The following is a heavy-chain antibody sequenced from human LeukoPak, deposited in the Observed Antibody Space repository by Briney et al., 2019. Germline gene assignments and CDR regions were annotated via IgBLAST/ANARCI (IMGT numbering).Heavy chain of an antibody. CDR2: ISGSGTNI. V-gene: IGHV3-48*02. CDR3: VRETAYSFDC. D-gene: IGHD1-14*01. J-gene: IGHJ4*02. CDR1: GFTFSGYS. Sequence: GGSLRLSCAASGFTFSGYSMTWVRQAPGKGLEWVSYISGSGTNIYNAHSMKGRFTISRDNAKNSMYLQTNSLRDEDTAVYYCVRETAYSFDCWGQGTLVTVSS.